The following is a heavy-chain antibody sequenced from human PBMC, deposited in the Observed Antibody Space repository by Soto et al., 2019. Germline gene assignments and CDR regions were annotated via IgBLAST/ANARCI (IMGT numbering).Heavy chain of an antibody. CDR3: AREGYYDFWSGSPTLWYFDL. Sequence: QVQLVQSGAEVKKPGSSVKVSCKASGGTFSSYAISWVRQAPGQGLEWMGGIIPIFGTANYAQKFQGRVTITADESTSTAYMERSSLRSEDTAVYYCAREGYYDFWSGSPTLWYFDLWGRGTLVTVSS. CDR1: GGTFSSYA. J-gene: IGHJ2*01. V-gene: IGHV1-69*01. CDR2: IIPIFGTA. D-gene: IGHD3-3*01.